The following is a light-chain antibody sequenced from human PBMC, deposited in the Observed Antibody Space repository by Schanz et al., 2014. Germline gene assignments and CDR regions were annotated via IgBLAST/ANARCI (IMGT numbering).Light chain of an antibody. CDR2: EVN. CDR3: SSYTSSSSVV. Sequence: QSALTQPASVSGSPGQSITISCTGTSSDVGTYNYVSWYQQHPGKAPKLMIYEVNKRPSGVPDRFSGSKSGNTASLTVSGLQAEDEADYYCSSYTSSSSVVFGGGTKLTVL. J-gene: IGLJ2*01. CDR1: SSDVGTYNY. V-gene: IGLV2-14*01.